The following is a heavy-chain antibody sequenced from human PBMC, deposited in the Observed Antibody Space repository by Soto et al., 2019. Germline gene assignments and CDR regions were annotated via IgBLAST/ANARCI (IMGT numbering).Heavy chain of an antibody. J-gene: IGHJ6*02. V-gene: IGHV3-11*06. CDR3: ARDYDILTGYFHFYDYYGMDV. CDR2: ISSSSSYT. CDR1: GFTFSDYY. D-gene: IGHD3-9*01. Sequence: PGRSLRLSCAAPGFTFSDYYMSWIRQAPGKGLEWVSYISSSSSYTNYADSVKGRFTISRDNAKNSLYLQMNSLRAEDTAVYYCARDYDILTGYFHFYDYYGMDVWGQGTTVTVSS.